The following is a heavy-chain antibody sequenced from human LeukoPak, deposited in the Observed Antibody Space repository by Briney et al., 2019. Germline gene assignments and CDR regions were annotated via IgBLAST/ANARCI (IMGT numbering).Heavy chain of an antibody. J-gene: IGHJ4*02. CDR3: ARARSITMVRGVIGYFDY. Sequence: GGSLRLSCAASGFTISSNYMSWVRQAPGKGLEWVSVIYSGGSTYYEDSVKGRFTISRDNSKNTLYLQMNSLRAEDTAVYYCARARSITMVRGVIGYFDYWGQGTLVTVSS. D-gene: IGHD3-10*01. V-gene: IGHV3-53*01. CDR1: GFTISSNY. CDR2: IYSGGST.